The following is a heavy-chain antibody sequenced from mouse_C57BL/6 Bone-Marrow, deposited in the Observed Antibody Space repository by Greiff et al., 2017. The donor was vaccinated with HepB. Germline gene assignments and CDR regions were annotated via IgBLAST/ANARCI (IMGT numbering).Heavy chain of an antibody. CDR1: GFNIKDDY. Sequence: EVQLQQSGAELVRPGASVKLSCTASGFNIKDDYMHWVKQRPEQGLEWIGWIDPENGDTEYASKFQGKATITADTSSNTAYLQLSSLTSEDTAVYYCTTGWLYFDYWGRGTTLTVSS. D-gene: IGHD2-3*01. CDR3: TTGWLYFDY. J-gene: IGHJ2*01. CDR2: IDPENGDT. V-gene: IGHV14-4*01.